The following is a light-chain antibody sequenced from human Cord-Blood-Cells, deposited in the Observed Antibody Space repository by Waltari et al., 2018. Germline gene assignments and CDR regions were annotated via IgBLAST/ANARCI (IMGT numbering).Light chain of an antibody. Sequence: QSVLTQPPSASGTPGQGVTISCSGSSPHIGSNTVNWYQQLPGTAPKLLIYSNNQRPSGVPDRFSGSKSGTSASLAISGLQSEDEADYYCAAWDDSLNGWVFGGGTKLTVL. V-gene: IGLV1-44*01. CDR3: AAWDDSLNGWV. CDR1: SPHIGSNT. J-gene: IGLJ3*02. CDR2: SNN.